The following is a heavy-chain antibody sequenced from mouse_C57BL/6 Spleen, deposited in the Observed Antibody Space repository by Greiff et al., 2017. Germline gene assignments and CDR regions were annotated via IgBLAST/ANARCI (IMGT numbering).Heavy chain of an antibody. J-gene: IGHJ1*03. CDR3: IHYYGSSWYFDV. D-gene: IGHD1-1*01. CDR1: GYTFTDYE. Sequence: QVQLQQSGAELVRPGASVTLSCKASGYTFTDYEMHWVKQTPVHGLEWIGAIDPETGGTAYNQKFKGKAILTADKSSSTAYMELRSLTSEDSAVXYCIHYYGSSWYFDVWGTGTTVTVSS. V-gene: IGHV1-15*01. CDR2: IDPETGGT.